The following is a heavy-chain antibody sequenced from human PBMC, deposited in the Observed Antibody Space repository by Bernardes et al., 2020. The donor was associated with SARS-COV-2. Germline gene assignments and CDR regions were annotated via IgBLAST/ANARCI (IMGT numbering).Heavy chain of an antibody. CDR2: ISWNSGSI. Sequence: GGSLRLSCAASGFTFDDYAMHWVRQAPGKGLEWVSGISWNSGSIGYADSVKGRFTISRDNAKNSLYLQMNSLRAEDTALYYCPKIPRETEGYWGQGTLVTVSS. J-gene: IGHJ4*02. V-gene: IGHV3-9*01. CDR3: PKIPRETEGY. CDR1: GFTFDDYA.